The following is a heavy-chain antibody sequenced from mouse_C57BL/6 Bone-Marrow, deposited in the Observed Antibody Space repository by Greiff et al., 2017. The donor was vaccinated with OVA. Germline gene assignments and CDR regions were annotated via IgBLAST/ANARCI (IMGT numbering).Heavy chain of an antibody. CDR1: GFTFSDFY. CDR2: ISNGGGST. CDR3: ARLDAMDY. V-gene: IGHV5-12*01. Sequence: EVKLQASGGGLVQPGGSLKLSCAASGFTFSDFYMYWIRQTPEKRLEWVAYISNGGGSTYYPDTVKGRFTIYRDNAKNTLYLQMSRLKSEDTAMYYCARLDAMDYWGQGTSVTVSS. J-gene: IGHJ4*01.